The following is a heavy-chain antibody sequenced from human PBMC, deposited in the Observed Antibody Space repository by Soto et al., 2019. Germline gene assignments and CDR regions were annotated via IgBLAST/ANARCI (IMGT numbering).Heavy chain of an antibody. CDR2: IYYSGST. J-gene: IGHJ5*02. D-gene: IGHD6-6*01. V-gene: IGHV4-39*01. CDR1: GGSISSSSYY. Sequence: PSETLSLTCTVSGGSISSSSYYWGWIRQPPGKGLEWIGSIYYSGSTYYNPSLKSRVTISVDTSKNQFSLKLSSVTAADTAVYYCARQVAAPSDPWGQGTLVTVSS. CDR3: ARQVAAPSDP.